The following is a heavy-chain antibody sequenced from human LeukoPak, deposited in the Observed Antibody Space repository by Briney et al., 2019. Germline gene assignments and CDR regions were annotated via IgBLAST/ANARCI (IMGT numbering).Heavy chain of an antibody. J-gene: IGHJ4*02. CDR3: ARAGGAVAGPAYYFDY. V-gene: IGHV1-2*02. CDR2: INPNSGGT. D-gene: IGHD6-19*01. Sequence: ASVKVSCKASGYTFTGYYMHWVRQAPGQGLEWMGWINPNSGGTNYAQKFQGRVTMTRDTSISTAYMELSRLRSDDTAVYYCARAGGAVAGPAYYFDYWGQGTLVTVSS. CDR1: GYTFTGYY.